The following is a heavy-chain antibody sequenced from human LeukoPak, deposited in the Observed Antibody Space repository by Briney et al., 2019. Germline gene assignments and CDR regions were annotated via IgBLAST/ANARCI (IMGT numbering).Heavy chain of an antibody. D-gene: IGHD3-10*01. CDR3: ALLWFGELLYLDY. CDR2: INHSGST. Sequence: SETLSLTCAVYGGSFSGYYWSWIRQPPGKGLEWIGEINHSGSTNCNPSLKSRVTISVDTSKNQFSLKLSSVTAADTAVYYCALLWFGELLYLDYWGQGTLVTVSS. J-gene: IGHJ4*02. CDR1: GGSFSGYY. V-gene: IGHV4-34*01.